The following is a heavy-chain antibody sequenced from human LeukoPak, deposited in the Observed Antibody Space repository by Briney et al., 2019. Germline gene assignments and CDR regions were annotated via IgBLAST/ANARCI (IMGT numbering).Heavy chain of an antibody. V-gene: IGHV4-59*01. Sequence: SETLSLTCTVSGGSIGSYYWSWIRQPPGKGLEWIGYIYYSGSTNNNPSLKSRVTISVDTSKNQFSLKLSSVTAADTAVYYCARGQARFGELYQFDYWGQGTLVTVSS. J-gene: IGHJ4*02. CDR2: IYYSGST. CDR3: ARGQARFGELYQFDY. D-gene: IGHD3-10*01. CDR1: GGSIGSYY.